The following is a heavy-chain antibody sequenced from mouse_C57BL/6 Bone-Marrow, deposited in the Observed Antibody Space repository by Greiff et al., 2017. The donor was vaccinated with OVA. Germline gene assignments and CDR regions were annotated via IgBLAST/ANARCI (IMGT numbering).Heavy chain of an antibody. CDR1: GFNIKDDY. CDR3: TTYRY. J-gene: IGHJ2*01. V-gene: IGHV14-4*01. Sequence: EVQLQQSGAEFVRPGASVKLSCTASGFNIKDDYMHWVKERPEQGLEWIGWIDTENGDTEYASKFQGKATITADTSSKTVYLHLSSLTSDDTAVYYCTTYRYWGQGTTLTVSS. CDR2: IDTENGDT.